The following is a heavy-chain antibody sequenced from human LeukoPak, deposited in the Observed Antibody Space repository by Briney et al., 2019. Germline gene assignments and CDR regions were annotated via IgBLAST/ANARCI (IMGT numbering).Heavy chain of an antibody. D-gene: IGHD3-10*01. V-gene: IGHV3-30*04. CDR3: ARDKYVTMVRGYWVY. J-gene: IGHJ4*02. CDR1: GFTFSSYA. Sequence: GRSLRLSCAASGFTFSSYAMHWVRQAPGKGLEWVAVISYDGSNKYYADSVKGRFTISRDNSKNTLYLQMNRLRAKDTAVYYCARDKYVTMVRGYWVYWGQGTLVTVSS. CDR2: ISYDGSNK.